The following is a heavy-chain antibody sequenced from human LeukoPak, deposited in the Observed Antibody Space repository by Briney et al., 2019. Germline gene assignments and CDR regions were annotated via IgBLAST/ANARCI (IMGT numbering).Heavy chain of an antibody. D-gene: IGHD2-8*01. CDR1: GGSISSYY. CDR2: IYTSGST. J-gene: IGHJ3*02. CDR3: ARDRAMAGTNDAIDI. V-gene: IGHV4-4*07. Sequence: PSETLSLTCTVSGGSISSYYWSWIRRPAGKGLEWIGRIYTSGSTNYNPSLKSRVTMSVDTSKNQFSLKLSSVTAADTAVYYCARDRAMAGTNDAIDIWGQGTMVTVSS.